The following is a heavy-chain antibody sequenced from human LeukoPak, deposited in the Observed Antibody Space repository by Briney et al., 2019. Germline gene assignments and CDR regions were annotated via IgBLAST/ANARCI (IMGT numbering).Heavy chain of an antibody. CDR1: GGSISSSSYY. Sequence: SETLSLTCTVSGGSISSSSYYWGWIRQPPGKGLEWIGSIYYSGSTYYNPSLKSRVTISVDTSKNQFSLKLSSVTAADTAVYYCARDNYVDVWGKGTTVTVSS. CDR3: ARDNYVDV. J-gene: IGHJ6*03. CDR2: IYYSGST. V-gene: IGHV4-39*07.